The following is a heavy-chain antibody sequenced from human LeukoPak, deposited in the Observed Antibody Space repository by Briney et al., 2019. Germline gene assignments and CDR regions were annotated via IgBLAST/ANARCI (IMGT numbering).Heavy chain of an antibody. V-gene: IGHV3-21*01. J-gene: IGHJ4*02. CDR1: GLTFSSYS. CDR2: ISSSSSYI. CDR3: ARDCRYDYDSSGCVDY. Sequence: PGGSLRLSCAASGLTFSSYSMNWVRQAPGKGLECVSSISSSSSYIYYADSVKGRFTIYRDNAKNSLYLKENSLSAEDTAVYYCARDCRYDYDSSGCVDYWGQGTLVTVSS. D-gene: IGHD3-22*01.